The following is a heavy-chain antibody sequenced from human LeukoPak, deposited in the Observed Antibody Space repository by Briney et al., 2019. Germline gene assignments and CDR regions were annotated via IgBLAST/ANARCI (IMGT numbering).Heavy chain of an antibody. J-gene: IGHJ3*02. CDR3: AREAALIDAFDI. D-gene: IGHD3-16*02. Sequence: SETLSLTCTVSGGSISSYYWSWIRQPAGKGLEWIGRIYTSGSTNCNPSLKSRVTMSVDTSKNQFSLKLSSVTAADTAVYYCAREAALIDAFDIWGQGTMVTVSS. V-gene: IGHV4-4*07. CDR1: GGSISSYY. CDR2: IYTSGST.